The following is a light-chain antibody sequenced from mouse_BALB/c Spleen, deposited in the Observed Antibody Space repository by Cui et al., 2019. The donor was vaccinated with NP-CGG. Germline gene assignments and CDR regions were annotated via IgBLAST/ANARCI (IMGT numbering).Light chain of an antibody. CDR3: ALWYSNHWV. J-gene: IGLJ1*01. CDR2: GTN. Sequence: VVIEESALTTSPGETVTLTCRSSTGAVTTSNYANWVQEKPDHLFTGLLGGTNNRTPGVPARFSGSLIGDKAALTITGAQTEDEAIYFCALWYSNHWVFGGGTKLTVL. CDR1: TGAVTTSNY. V-gene: IGLV1*01.